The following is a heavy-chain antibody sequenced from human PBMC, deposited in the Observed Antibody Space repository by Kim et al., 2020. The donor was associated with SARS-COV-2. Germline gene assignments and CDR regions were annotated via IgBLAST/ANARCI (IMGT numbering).Heavy chain of an antibody. CDR1: GFTFSSYA. CDR3: AKEGRTSDGMDV. Sequence: GGSLRLSCAASGFTFSSYAMSWVRQAPGKGLEWVSVIYSGGSSTYYADSVKGRFTISRDNSKNTLYLQMNSLRAEDTAVYYCAKEGRTSDGMDVWGQGTTVTVSS. V-gene: IGHV3-23*03. J-gene: IGHJ6*02. CDR2: IYSGGSST.